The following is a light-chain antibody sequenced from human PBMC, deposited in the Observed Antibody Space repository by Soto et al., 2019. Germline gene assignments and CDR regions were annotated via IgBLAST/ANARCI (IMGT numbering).Light chain of an antibody. CDR1: QSLVYSGGNTF. J-gene: IGKJ3*01. CDR2: DIS. CDR3: MQRTLWS. Sequence: DVVMTQSPLSLPVTLGQPASISCRSSQSLVYSGGNTFLNWFQQRPGQSPRRLIYDISNRDSGVPDRFSGSGSGTDLTLRISRAEAEDVGVYCCMQRTLWSFGPGTKVHIK. V-gene: IGKV2-30*01.